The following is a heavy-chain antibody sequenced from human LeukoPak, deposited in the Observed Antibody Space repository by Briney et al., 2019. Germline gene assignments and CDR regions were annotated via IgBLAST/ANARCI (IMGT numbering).Heavy chain of an antibody. CDR1: GFTFSSYS. CDR3: AREPAGDGVYYYGMDV. D-gene: IGHD3-10*01. Sequence: GGSLRLSCAAFGFTFSSYSMNWVRQAPGKGLEWVSSISSSSSYIYYADSVKGRFTISRDNAKNSLYLQMNSLRAEDTAVYYCAREPAGDGVYYYGMDVWGKGTTVTVSS. J-gene: IGHJ6*04. CDR2: ISSSSSYI. V-gene: IGHV3-21*01.